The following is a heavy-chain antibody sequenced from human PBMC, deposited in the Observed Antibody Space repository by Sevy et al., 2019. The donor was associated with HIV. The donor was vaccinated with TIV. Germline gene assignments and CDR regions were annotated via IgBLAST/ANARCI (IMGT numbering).Heavy chain of an antibody. V-gene: IGHV3-20*04. Sequence: GGSLRLSCAASGFTFDDYGMSWVRQAPGKGLEWVSGVNWNGGSTAYAYSVKGRFTISRDKAKNSLYLQMNNLRAEDTALYYCARVSGQQLVGGSFDYWGQGTLVTVSS. CDR2: VNWNGGST. D-gene: IGHD6-13*01. CDR3: ARVSGQQLVGGSFDY. J-gene: IGHJ4*02. CDR1: GFTFDDYG.